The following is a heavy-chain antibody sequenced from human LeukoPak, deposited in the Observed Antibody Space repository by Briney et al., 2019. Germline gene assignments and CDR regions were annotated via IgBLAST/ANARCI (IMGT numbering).Heavy chain of an antibody. CDR2: TCYRSKWFL. Sequence: SQTLSLTCAISGDSVSSNSAAWNWIRQTPSRGLEWLGRTCYRSKWFLDYAESVKSRITINPDTSKNQVSLQLKSVVPEDTAVYYCTRDTGSVRYWGQGTLVTVSS. J-gene: IGHJ4*02. CDR3: TRDTGSVRY. V-gene: IGHV6-1*01. D-gene: IGHD1-26*01. CDR1: GDSVSSNSAA.